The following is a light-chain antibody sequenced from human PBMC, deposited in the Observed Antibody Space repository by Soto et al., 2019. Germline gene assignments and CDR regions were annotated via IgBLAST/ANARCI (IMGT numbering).Light chain of an antibody. Sequence: EIVLTQSPGTLSLSPGQRATLSCRASESISRDYLAWYQQRLGQAPRLLIYGASSGATGIPDRFSGSGSGTDFTLTISSLQSEDFAVYYCQQYNNWPWTFGQGTKVEIK. CDR1: ESISRDY. V-gene: IGKV3-20*01. J-gene: IGKJ1*01. CDR2: GAS. CDR3: QQYNNWPWT.